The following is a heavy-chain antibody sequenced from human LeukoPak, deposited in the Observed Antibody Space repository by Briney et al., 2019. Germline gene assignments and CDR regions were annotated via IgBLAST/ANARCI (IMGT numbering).Heavy chain of an antibody. CDR1: GFTFSSYA. Sequence: PGGSLRLSCAASGFTFSSYAMNWVRQTPGKGLEWVSTISGSGGSTYYADFVKGRFTISRDNSKNTPFLQMNSLRTDDTAVYYCGREQSAYYVHAFDPWGQGTLVTVSS. V-gene: IGHV3-23*01. D-gene: IGHD3-3*01. CDR3: GREQSAYYVHAFDP. J-gene: IGHJ5*02. CDR2: ISGSGGST.